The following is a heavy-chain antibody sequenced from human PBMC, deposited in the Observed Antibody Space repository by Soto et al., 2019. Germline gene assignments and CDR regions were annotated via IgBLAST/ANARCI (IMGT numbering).Heavy chain of an antibody. D-gene: IGHD3-10*01. V-gene: IGHV1-8*01. CDR3: ASFRAPEITMVRGVNSFDP. J-gene: IGHJ5*02. CDR2: MNPNSGNT. Sequence: GLEWMGWMNPNSGNTGYAQKFQGRVTMTRNTSISTAYVELSSLRSEDTAVYYCASFRAPEITMVRGVNSFDPWCNGTPVTVSP.